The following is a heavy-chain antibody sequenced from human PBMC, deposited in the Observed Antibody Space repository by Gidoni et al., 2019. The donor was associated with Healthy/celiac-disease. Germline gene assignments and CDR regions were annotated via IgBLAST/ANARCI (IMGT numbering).Heavy chain of an antibody. Sequence: QVQLVESGGGVVQPGRSLRLCCAASGFTFSSYAMHWVRQAPGKGLEWVAVISYDGSNKYYADSVKGRFTISRDNSKNTLYLQMNSLRAEDTAVYYCAREGRDGYNRRYYGMDVWGQGTTVTVSS. J-gene: IGHJ6*02. D-gene: IGHD5-12*01. CDR3: AREGRDGYNRRYYGMDV. CDR2: ISYDGSNK. CDR1: GFTFSSYA. V-gene: IGHV3-30-3*01.